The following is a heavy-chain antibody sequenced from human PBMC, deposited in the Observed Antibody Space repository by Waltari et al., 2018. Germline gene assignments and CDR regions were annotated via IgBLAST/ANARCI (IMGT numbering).Heavy chain of an antibody. CDR1: GGSISSGYG. V-gene: IGHV4-38-2*01. D-gene: IGHD4-17*01. J-gene: IGHJ4*02. Sequence: QVQLKESGPGLVKPSETLSLTCAVSGGSISSGYGWGWIRQPPGKGLEWIVTIYSSTGNTYYDPSLKSRVTISKDTSKNQFSLKLSSVTAADTAVYYCARVGYYGNSYFDFWGQGVLVTVSS. CDR2: IYSSTGNT. CDR3: ARVGYYGNSYFDF.